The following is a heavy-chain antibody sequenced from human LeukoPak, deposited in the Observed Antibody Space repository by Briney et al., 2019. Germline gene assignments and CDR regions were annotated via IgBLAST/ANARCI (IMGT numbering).Heavy chain of an antibody. CDR1: GGSFRGYY. CDR3: ARYSNYGNWYFDL. CDR2: INHSGST. J-gene: IGHJ2*01. D-gene: IGHD4-11*01. Sequence: SETLSLTCAVYGGSFRGYYWSWLRQPPGKGLEWIGEINHSGSTNYNPSLKRRVTISVDTSKNQFSLKLSSVTAADTAVYYCARYSNYGNWYFDLWGRGTLVTVSS. V-gene: IGHV4-34*01.